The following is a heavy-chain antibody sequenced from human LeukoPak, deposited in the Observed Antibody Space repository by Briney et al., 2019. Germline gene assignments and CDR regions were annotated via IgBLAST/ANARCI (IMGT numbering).Heavy chain of an antibody. CDR3: ARVFWFGESYYYEY. CDR1: GFTFSTYW. J-gene: IGHJ4*02. CDR2: IKQDGSEK. V-gene: IGHV3-7*03. D-gene: IGHD3-10*01. Sequence: PGGSLRLSCAASGFTFSTYWMSWVRQAPGNGLEWVANIKQDGSEKYYVDSVKGRFTISRDNAKNSLYLQRNSLRGEDTAVYYCARVFWFGESYYYEYWGQGTVVTVSS.